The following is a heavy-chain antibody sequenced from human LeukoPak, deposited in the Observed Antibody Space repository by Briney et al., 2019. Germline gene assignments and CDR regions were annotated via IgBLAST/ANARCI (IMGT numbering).Heavy chain of an antibody. CDR2: ISYDGSNK. Sequence: GGSLRLSCAASGFTFSGYAMHWVRQAPGKGLEWVAVISYDGSNKYYADSVKGRFTISRDNSKNTLYLQMNSLRAEDTAVYYCARGPGYSFSYYFDYWGQGTLVTVSS. CDR1: GFTFSGYA. J-gene: IGHJ4*02. CDR3: ARGPGYSFSYYFDY. V-gene: IGHV3-30-3*01. D-gene: IGHD5-18*01.